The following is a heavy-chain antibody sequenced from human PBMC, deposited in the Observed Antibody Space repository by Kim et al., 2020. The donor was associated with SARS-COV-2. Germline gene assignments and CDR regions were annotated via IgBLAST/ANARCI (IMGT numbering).Heavy chain of an antibody. J-gene: IGHJ4*02. Sequence: SGGSTYYADSVKGRFTISRHNSKNTLYLQMNSLRAEDTAVYYCATKYGGYWGQGTLVTVSS. V-gene: IGHV3-53*04. CDR2: SGGST. D-gene: IGHD2-2*01. CDR3: ATKYGGY.